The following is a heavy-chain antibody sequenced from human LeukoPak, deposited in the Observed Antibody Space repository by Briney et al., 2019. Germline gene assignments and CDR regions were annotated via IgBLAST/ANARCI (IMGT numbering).Heavy chain of an antibody. CDR2: INHSGST. D-gene: IGHD3-10*01. Sequence: PSETLSLTCAVYGGSFSGYYWSWIRQPPGKGLEWIGEINHSGSTNYNPSLKSRVTISVDTSKNQFSLKLSSVTAADTAVYYCARGLQPTYYYGSGSYYNVESFDYWGQGTLVTVSS. CDR1: GGSFSGYY. V-gene: IGHV4-34*01. CDR3: ARGLQPTYYYGSGSYYNVESFDY. J-gene: IGHJ4*02.